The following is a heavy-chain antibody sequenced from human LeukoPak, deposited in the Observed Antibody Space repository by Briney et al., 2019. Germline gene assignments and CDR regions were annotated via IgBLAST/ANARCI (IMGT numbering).Heavy chain of an antibody. CDR3: ARGPGYLAYYYGMDV. J-gene: IGHJ6*02. CDR1: GGSFSGYY. V-gene: IGHV4-34*01. D-gene: IGHD3-9*01. CDR2: INHSGST. Sequence: PSETLSLTCAVYGGSFSGYYWSWIRQPPGKGPEWIGEINHSGSTNYNSSLKSRVTISVDTSKNQFSLKLSSVTAADTAVYYCARGPGYLAYYYGMDVWGQGTTVTVSS.